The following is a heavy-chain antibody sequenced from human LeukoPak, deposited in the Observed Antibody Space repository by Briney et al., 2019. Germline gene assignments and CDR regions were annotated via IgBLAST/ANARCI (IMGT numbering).Heavy chain of an antibody. D-gene: IGHD3-3*01. CDR1: GGSISSYY. CDR3: ARGTGYDFWSGYYIYYNWFDP. J-gene: IGHJ5*02. V-gene: IGHV4-59*01. CDR2: IYYSEST. Sequence: SETLSLTCTVSGGSISSYYWSWIRQPPGKGLEWIGYIYYSESTNYNPSLKSRVTISVDTSKNQFSLKLSSVTAADTAVYYCARGTGYDFWSGYYIYYNWFDPWGQGTLVTVSS.